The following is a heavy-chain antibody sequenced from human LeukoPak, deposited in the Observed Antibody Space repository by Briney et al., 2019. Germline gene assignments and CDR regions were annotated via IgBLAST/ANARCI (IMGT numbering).Heavy chain of an antibody. CDR1: GYTFTAYY. V-gene: IGHV1-2*04. D-gene: IGHD3-22*01. CDR3: ARALYSDSSGYYPGLDH. Sequence: ASVKVSCKASGYTFTAYYVHWVRQAPGQGLEWMGWITPNSGGTKYAQKFQGWVTMTRDTSISTAYMELSRLRSDDTAVYYCARALYSDSSGYYPGLDHWGQGTLVTVSS. CDR2: ITPNSGGT. J-gene: IGHJ4*02.